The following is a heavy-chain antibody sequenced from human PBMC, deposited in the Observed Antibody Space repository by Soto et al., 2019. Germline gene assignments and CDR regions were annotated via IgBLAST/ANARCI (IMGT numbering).Heavy chain of an antibody. D-gene: IGHD3-22*01. V-gene: IGHV1-46*01. Sequence: ASVKVSCKASGYIFTNHYIHWVRQAPGQGLEWMGIINPSGGSTNYLQKFQGRITMTRDTSTSTVYMELSSLRSEDTAVYFCARADYYDSSGFYYDCWGQGTLVTVSS. CDR2: INPSGGST. CDR1: GYIFTNHY. J-gene: IGHJ4*02. CDR3: ARADYYDSSGFYYDC.